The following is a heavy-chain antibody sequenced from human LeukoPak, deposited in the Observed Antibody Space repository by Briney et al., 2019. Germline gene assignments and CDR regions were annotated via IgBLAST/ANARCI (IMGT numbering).Heavy chain of an antibody. CDR3: VRQAAGFVY. CDR2: ISSNGGST. V-gene: IGHV3-64*01. D-gene: IGHD6-13*01. J-gene: IGHJ4*02. Sequence: PGGSLRLSCAASGFTFSTYAMHWVRQAPGKGLEYVSGISSNGGSTYYANSMKGRFTISRDNSKNTLYLQMGSLRAEDMAVYYCVRQAAGFVYWGQGTLVTVSS. CDR1: GFTFSTYA.